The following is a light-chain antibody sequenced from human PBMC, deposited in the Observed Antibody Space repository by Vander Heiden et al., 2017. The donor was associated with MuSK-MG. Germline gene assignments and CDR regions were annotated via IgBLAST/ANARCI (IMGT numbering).Light chain of an antibody. CDR3: ATWDDSRSGRV. CDR2: WNN. CDR1: DSNVGSNS. Sequence: TVSCHAGDSNVGSNSVYCHQQSPGTAPKLLIYWNNQRPSEVPDRFSSSKSGPSASLAINWLWAGDEAEYYCATWDDSRSGRVFGGGSTLTV. J-gene: IGLJ3*02. V-gene: IGLV1-47*03.